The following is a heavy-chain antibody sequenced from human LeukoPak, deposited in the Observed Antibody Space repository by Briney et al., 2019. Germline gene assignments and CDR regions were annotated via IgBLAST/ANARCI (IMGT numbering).Heavy chain of an antibody. V-gene: IGHV4-59*01. CDR1: HVSISTYY. J-gene: IGHJ5*02. Sequence: SETLSLTCTVSHVSISTYYWSWIRQPPGKGLEWMGYIHYSGSTNYNPSLKSRVTISVDTSKKQLSLMLRSVAAADTAVYYCARDIYGSGHGWFDTWGQGRLVTVSS. CDR2: IHYSGST. D-gene: IGHD3-10*01. CDR3: ARDIYGSGHGWFDT.